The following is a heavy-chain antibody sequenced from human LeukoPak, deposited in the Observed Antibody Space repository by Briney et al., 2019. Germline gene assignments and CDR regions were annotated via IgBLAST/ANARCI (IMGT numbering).Heavy chain of an antibody. CDR2: ISSSSSTI. D-gene: IGHD4-11*01. V-gene: IGHV3-48*01. J-gene: IGHJ5*02. CDR3: ARGHYSSWFDP. Sequence: PSGGSLRLSCAASGFTFSSYSMNWVRQAPGKGLEWVSYISSSSSTIYYADSVKGRFTISRDNAKNSLYLQMNSLRAEDTAVYYCARGHYSSWFDPWGQGTLVTVSS. CDR1: GFTFSSYS.